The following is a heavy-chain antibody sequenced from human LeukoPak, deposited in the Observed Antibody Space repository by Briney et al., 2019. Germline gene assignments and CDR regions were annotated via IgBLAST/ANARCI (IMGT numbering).Heavy chain of an antibody. Sequence: ASETLSLTCTVSGGSISSDGFYWSWIRQHPGKGLEWIGYIYSSGSTYYNPSLKSRVTISVDTSKNQFSLKLSSVTAADTAFYYCARGPCIRCSTDYWGQGTLVTVSS. CDR3: ARGPCIRCSTDY. V-gene: IGHV4-31*03. CDR2: IYSSGST. CDR1: GGSISSDGFY. J-gene: IGHJ4*02. D-gene: IGHD4-17*01.